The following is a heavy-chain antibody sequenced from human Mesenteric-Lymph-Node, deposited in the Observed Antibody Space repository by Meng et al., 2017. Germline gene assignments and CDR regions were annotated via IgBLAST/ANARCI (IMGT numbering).Heavy chain of an antibody. Sequence: SETLSLTCTVSGGSISSSSYYWGWIRQPPGKGLEWIGSIYYSGSTYYNPSLKSRVTISVDTSKNQFSLKLSSVTAADTAVYYCARVDGGYYYDSPSPEGLAFDYWGQGTLVTVSS. J-gene: IGHJ4*02. CDR2: IYYSGST. CDR1: GGSISSSSYY. D-gene: IGHD3-22*01. V-gene: IGHV4-39*07. CDR3: ARVDGGYYYDSPSPEGLAFDY.